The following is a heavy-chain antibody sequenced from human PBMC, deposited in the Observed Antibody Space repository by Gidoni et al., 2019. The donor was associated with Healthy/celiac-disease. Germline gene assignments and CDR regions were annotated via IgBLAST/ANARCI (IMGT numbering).Heavy chain of an antibody. J-gene: IGHJ6*02. V-gene: IGHV3-49*04. CDR2: IRSKAYGGTT. Sequence: EVQLVESGGGLVQPGRSLRLSCTASGFTFGDYAMRWVRQAPGKGLEWVGFIRSKAYGGTTEYAASVKGRFTISRDDSKSIAYLQMNSLKTEDTAVYYCTRGVLSRRTIFGVVIIRGMDVWGQGTTVTVSS. CDR3: TRGVLSRRTIFGVVIIRGMDV. CDR1: GFTFGDYA. D-gene: IGHD3-3*01.